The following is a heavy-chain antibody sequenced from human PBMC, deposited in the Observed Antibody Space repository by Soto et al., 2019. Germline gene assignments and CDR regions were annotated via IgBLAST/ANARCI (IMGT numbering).Heavy chain of an antibody. Sequence: PSDTLSLTCTVSGGSLSSYYWSWIRQPPGKGLEWIGYIYYSGSTNYNPSLKSRVTISVDTSKNQFSLKLSSVTAADTAVYYCARTILDDSSGDWFDPWAQGTLVNVSS. J-gene: IGHJ5*02. V-gene: IGHV4-59*01. CDR2: IYYSGST. CDR3: ARTILDDSSGDWFDP. D-gene: IGHD3-22*01. CDR1: GGSLSSYY.